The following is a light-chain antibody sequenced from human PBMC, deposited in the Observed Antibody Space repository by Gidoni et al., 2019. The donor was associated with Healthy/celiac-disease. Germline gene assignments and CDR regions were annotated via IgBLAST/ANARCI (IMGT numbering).Light chain of an antibody. CDR3: QQSYSTPRS. Sequence: DIQMTQSPSSLSASGGDRVTITYRASQSISSYLNWYQQKPGKAPKLLIYAASSLQSGVPSRFSGSGSGTDFTLTISSLQPEDFATYYCQQSYSTPRSFGQGTKLEIK. CDR1: QSISSY. J-gene: IGKJ2*04. V-gene: IGKV1-39*01. CDR2: AAS.